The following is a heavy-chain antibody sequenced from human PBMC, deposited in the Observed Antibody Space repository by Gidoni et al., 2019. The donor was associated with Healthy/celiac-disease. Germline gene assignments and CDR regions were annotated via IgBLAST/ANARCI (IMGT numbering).Heavy chain of an antibody. V-gene: IGHV1-24*01. J-gene: IGHJ4*02. Sequence: QVQLVQSGAEVKKHGASVKVTCKVYGYTLTELSMHWVRQAPGKGLEWRGGFDPEDGYTIYAQNFQGRVTMTVDTSTDTAYMELSSLRSEDTAVYYCATDSSGTYGYWGQGTLVTVSS. D-gene: IGHD1-26*01. CDR3: ATDSSGTYGY. CDR2: FDPEDGYT. CDR1: GYTLTELS.